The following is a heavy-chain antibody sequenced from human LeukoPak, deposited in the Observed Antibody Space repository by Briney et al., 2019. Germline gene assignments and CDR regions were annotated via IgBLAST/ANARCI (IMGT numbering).Heavy chain of an antibody. Sequence: SETLSLTCTVSGGSISSYYWSWIRQPPGKGLEWIGYIYYSGSTNYNPSLKSRVTISADTSTNQFSLKLSSVTAADTAVYYCARSKYSGSYKEFDYWGQGTLVTVSS. J-gene: IGHJ4*02. V-gene: IGHV4-59*01. D-gene: IGHD1-26*01. CDR3: ARSKYSGSYKEFDY. CDR2: IYYSGST. CDR1: GGSISSYY.